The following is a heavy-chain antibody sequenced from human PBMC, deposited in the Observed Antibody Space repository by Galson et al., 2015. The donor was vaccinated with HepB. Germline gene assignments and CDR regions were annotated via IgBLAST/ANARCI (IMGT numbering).Heavy chain of an antibody. J-gene: IGHJ3*02. V-gene: IGHV4-4*07. CDR2: TSSRGDS. CDR3: ARDWWGDSTNAFDI. Sequence: SETLSLTCGVSGGSVDFHYWSWIRQPAGKGLEWIGRTSSRGDSYYNPSLSSRITMSVDTSRHQFSLNVNSLTAADTAVYYCARDWWGDSTNAFDIWGQGTMVTVS. CDR1: GGSVDFHY. D-gene: IGHD2-2*01.